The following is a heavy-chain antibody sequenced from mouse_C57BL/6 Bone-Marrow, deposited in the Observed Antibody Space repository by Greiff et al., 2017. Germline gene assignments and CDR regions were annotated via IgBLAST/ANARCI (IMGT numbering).Heavy chain of an antibody. CDR1: GYSITSGYY. J-gene: IGHJ3*01. V-gene: IGHV3-6*01. CDR2: ISYDGSN. D-gene: IGHD2-1*01. Sequence: ESGPGLVKPSQSLSLTCSVTGYSITSGYYWNWIRQFPGNKLEWMGYISYDGSNNYNPSLKNRISITRDTSKNQFFLKLNSVTTEDTATYYCARDGNYGGAWFAYWGQGTLVTVSA. CDR3: ARDGNYGGAWFAY.